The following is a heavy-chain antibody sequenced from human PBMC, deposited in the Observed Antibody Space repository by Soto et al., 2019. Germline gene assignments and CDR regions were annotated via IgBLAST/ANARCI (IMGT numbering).Heavy chain of an antibody. V-gene: IGHV4-4*07. Sequence: PSETLSLTCTVSGGSIYTYSWTWIRQPAGKGLEWIGHISSSGRANYNPSLKSRVSMSVDTSKNQFSLKPNSVTAADTAVYYCATIVGANDYWGQGTLVTVSS. D-gene: IGHD1-26*01. CDR3: ATIVGANDY. J-gene: IGHJ4*02. CDR2: ISSSGRA. CDR1: GGSIYTYS.